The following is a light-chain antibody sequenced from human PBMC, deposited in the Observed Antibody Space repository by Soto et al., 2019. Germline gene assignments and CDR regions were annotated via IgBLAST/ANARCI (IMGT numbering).Light chain of an antibody. V-gene: IGKV3-11*01. CDR2: DAS. J-gene: IGKJ3*01. CDR3: QQRSNWPPET. Sequence: EIVLTQSPATLSLSPGERATLSCRASQSVSSYLAWYQQKPGQAPRLLIYDASNRATGIPARFSGSGSGTDFTLTISSLKPEDFAVYYCQQRSNWPPETFGPGTKVDIK. CDR1: QSVSSY.